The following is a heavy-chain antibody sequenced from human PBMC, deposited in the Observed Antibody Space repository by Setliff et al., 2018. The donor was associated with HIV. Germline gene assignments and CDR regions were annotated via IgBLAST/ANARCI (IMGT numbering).Heavy chain of an antibody. CDR1: GYTFTEYY. D-gene: IGHD4-17*01. Sequence: ASVKVSCKASGYTFTEYYIHWVRQAPGQGLEWMGWIYPNTGGTNYAQKFQGRVTMTRDTSISTAYMELGRLRSDDTALYYCARSTTADWGQGTMVTVSS. CDR3: ARSTTAD. V-gene: IGHV1-2*02. J-gene: IGHJ4*02. CDR2: IYPNTGGT.